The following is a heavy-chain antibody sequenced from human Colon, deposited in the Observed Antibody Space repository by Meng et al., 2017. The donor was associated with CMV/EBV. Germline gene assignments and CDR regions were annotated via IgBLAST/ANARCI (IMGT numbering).Heavy chain of an antibody. CDR2: VYYLGTT. CDR3: ASGSTTWGH. Sequence: SETLSLTCTVSGTSISSYYWSWIRQSPGKEPEWIGYVYYLGTTNHNPSLKGRVTMSADLSSGQVSLKLTSVTAADAAVYYCASGSTTWGHWGQGILVTVSS. CDR1: GTSISSYY. J-gene: IGHJ4*02. D-gene: IGHD2-2*01. V-gene: IGHV4-59*12.